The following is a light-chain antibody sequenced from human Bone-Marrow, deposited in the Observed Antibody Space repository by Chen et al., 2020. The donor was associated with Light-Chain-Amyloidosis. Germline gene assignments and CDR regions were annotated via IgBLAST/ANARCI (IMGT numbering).Light chain of an antibody. CDR3: QVWDRSSDRPL. CDR2: DDS. J-gene: IGLJ3*02. CDR1: NIGSTS. V-gene: IGLV3-21*02. Sequence: SYVLTQPSSVSVAPGQTATIACGGNNIGSTSVHWYQQTPGQAPLLVVYDDSDRPSGIPERLSGSNAGNTATLTISRVEAGDEADYYCQVWDRSSDRPLFGGGPKLTVL.